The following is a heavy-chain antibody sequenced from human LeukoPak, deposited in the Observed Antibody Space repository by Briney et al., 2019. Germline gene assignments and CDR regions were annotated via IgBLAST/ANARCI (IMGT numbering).Heavy chain of an antibody. CDR3: ARALVWSGPNWFDH. Sequence: GGSLRLSCAASGFTFSSYAMSWVRQGPGKGLEWVSAISGSGGSTYYADSVKGRFTISRDNSKNTLYLQMNSLRAEDTAVYYCARALVWSGPNWFDHWGQGTLVTVSS. CDR1: GFTFSSYA. CDR2: ISGSGGST. D-gene: IGHD3-10*02. J-gene: IGHJ5*02. V-gene: IGHV3-23*01.